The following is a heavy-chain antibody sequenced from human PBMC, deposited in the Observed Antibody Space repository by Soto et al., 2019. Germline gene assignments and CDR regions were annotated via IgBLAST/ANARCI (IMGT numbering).Heavy chain of an antibody. CDR2: IGVYNGNT. CDR3: AIESRYCIGGSGYFLPAIDY. J-gene: IGHJ4*02. Sequence: GASVKVSCKASGYTFTSYGITWVRQAPGQGLEWMGWIGVYNGNTNYAQKLQGRVTMTTDTSTSTAYMELRSLRSDDTAVYYCAIESRYCIGGSGYFLPAIDYWGQGTLVTVSS. CDR1: GYTFTSYG. V-gene: IGHV1-18*01. D-gene: IGHD2-15*01.